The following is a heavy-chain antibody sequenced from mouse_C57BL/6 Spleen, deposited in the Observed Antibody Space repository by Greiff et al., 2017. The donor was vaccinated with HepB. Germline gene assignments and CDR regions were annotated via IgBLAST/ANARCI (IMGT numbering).Heavy chain of an antibody. D-gene: IGHD2-3*01. V-gene: IGHV1-53*01. CDR2: INPSNGST. CDR3: ARNGYDGYFYWYFDV. Sequence: QVQLQQPGTELVKPGASVKLSCKASGYTFTSYWMHWVKQRPGQGLEWIGNINPSNGSTNYNEKFKSKATLTVDKSSSTDYMQSSSLTSEDSAVYYCARNGYDGYFYWYFDVWGTGTTVTVSS. CDR1: GYTFTSYW. J-gene: IGHJ1*03.